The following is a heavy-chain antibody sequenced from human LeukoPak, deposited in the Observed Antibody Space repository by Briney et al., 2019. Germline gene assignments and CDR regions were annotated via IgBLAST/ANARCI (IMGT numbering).Heavy chain of an antibody. CDR2: INPNSGGT. D-gene: IGHD6-13*01. J-gene: IGHJ5*02. CDR1: GYTFTGYY. CDR3: AREPGAAAGSGWFDP. V-gene: IGHV1-2*02. Sequence: ASVKVSCKASGYTFTGYYMHWVRQAPGQGLEWMVWINPNSGGTNYAQKFQGRVTMTRDTSISTAYMELSRLRSDDTAVYYCAREPGAAAGSGWFDPWGQGTLVTVSS.